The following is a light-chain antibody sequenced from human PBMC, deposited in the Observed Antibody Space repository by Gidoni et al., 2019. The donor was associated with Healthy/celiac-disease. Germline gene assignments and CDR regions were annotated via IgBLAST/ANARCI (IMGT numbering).Light chain of an antibody. CDR2: WAS. J-gene: IGKJ4*01. Sequence: DNVMAQSPDSLAVSLAERATINCKSSQSVLYSSNNKNYLAWYQQKPGQPPKLLIYWASTRESGVPDRFSGSGSGTDFTLTISSLQAEDVAVYYCQQYYSTPPLTFGGGTKVEIK. CDR3: QQYYSTPPLT. V-gene: IGKV4-1*01. CDR1: QSVLYSSNNKNY.